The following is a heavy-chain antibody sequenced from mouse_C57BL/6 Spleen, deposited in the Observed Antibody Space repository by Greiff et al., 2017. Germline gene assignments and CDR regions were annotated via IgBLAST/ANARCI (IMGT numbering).Heavy chain of an antibody. CDR1: GYAFTNYW. V-gene: IGHV1-54*01. CDR3: ASHYYGWFAY. CDR2: INPGSGGT. J-gene: IGHJ3*01. D-gene: IGHD1-2*01. Sequence: QVQLQQSGAELVRPGTSVKVSCKASGYAFTNYWIEWVKQRPGQGLEWIGVINPGSGGTNYNEKFKGKATLTADKSSSTAYMQLRSLTSEDSAVFFCASHYYGWFAYWGHGTLVTVSA.